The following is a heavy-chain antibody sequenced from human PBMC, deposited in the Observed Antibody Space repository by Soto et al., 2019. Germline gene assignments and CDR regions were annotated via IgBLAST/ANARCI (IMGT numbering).Heavy chain of an antibody. CDR1: GDSVSSDSYY. V-gene: IGHV4-61*01. CDR2: IYSSGST. CDR3: ARDIRGYSRAFDY. J-gene: IGHJ4*02. Sequence: SENLSLTFNVSGDSVSSDSYYWTVIRQPPVKGLEWIGYIYSSGSTKYNHYLKSRVTISLDTYKNQFSLELTSVTAADTAIYYCARDIRGYSRAFDYWGQGAMVPVPS. D-gene: IGHD5-18*01.